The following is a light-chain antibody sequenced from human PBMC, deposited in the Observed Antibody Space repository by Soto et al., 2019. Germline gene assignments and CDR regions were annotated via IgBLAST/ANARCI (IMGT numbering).Light chain of an antibody. CDR3: QQSYVSPHT. V-gene: IGKV1-39*01. J-gene: IGKJ2*01. CDR2: AAS. Sequence: DIQMTQSPSSLSASVGDRVTVTCRASQSIRNYLNWYQQKPGKAPKLLIYAASSLKSGVPSRFSGSGSGTDFTLTLISLQPEDFAAYYCQQSYVSPHTFGQGTKLQ. CDR1: QSIRNY.